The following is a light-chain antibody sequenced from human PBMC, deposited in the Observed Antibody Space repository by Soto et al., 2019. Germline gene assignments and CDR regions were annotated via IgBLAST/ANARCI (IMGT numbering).Light chain of an antibody. Sequence: VWTQVLGSLSLSPGESATLVGRASQIVSSTYVAWFQQKPGQAPRLLIYGASSRATGIPDRFSGSGAGTGIPLTTSELELELFLLYYLQQSGSSRWTFGEGTKVDIK. CDR1: QIVSSTY. CDR2: GAS. V-gene: IGKV3-20*01. CDR3: QQSGSSRWT. J-gene: IGKJ1*01.